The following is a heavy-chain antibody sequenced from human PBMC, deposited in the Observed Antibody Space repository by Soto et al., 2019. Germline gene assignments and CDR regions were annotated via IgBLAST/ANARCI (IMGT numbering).Heavy chain of an antibody. J-gene: IGHJ6*02. V-gene: IGHV1-2*02. D-gene: IGHD1-1*01. CDR1: GYTFTGYY. Sequence: ASVKVSCKASGYTFTGYYMHWVRQAPGQGLEWMGWINPNSGGTNYAQKFQGRVTMTRDTSISTAYMEPSRLRSDDTAVYYCARELWIRSPPYYYYGMDVWGQGTTVTVSS. CDR3: ARELWIRSPPYYYYGMDV. CDR2: INPNSGGT.